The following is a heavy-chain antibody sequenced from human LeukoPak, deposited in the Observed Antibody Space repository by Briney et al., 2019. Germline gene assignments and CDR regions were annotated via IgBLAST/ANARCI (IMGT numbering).Heavy chain of an antibody. D-gene: IGHD2-2*01. CDR2: FDPEDGGT. CDR3: ARGQHAFDI. CDR1: GYTLTELS. J-gene: IGHJ3*02. V-gene: IGHV1-24*01. Sequence: ASVKVSCKVSGYTLTELSMHWVRQAPGKGLEWMGGFDPEDGGTIYAQKFQGRVTMTRDTSISTAYMELSRLRSDDTAVYYCARGQHAFDIWGQGTMVTVSS.